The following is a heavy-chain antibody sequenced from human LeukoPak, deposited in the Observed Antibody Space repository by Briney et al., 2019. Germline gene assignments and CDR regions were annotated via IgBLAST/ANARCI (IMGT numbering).Heavy chain of an antibody. Sequence: GGSLRLSCVVSGFTLSSDWMSWVRQAPGKGLEWVANIKKDGIEKYYAESVKGRLTISRDNAKNSPSLQMNSLRAEDTAVYYCARGRYSSRSGGYYFDIWGQGTLVTVSS. CDR2: IKKDGIEK. D-gene: IGHD2-2*01. J-gene: IGHJ4*02. V-gene: IGHV3-7*01. CDR1: GFTLSSDW. CDR3: ARGRYSSRSGGYYFDI.